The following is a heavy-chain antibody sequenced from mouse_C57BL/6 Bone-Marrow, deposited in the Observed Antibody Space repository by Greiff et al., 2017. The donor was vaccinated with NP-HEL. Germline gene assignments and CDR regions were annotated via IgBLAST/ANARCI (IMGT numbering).Heavy chain of an antibody. D-gene: IGHD2-4*01. V-gene: IGHV1-69*01. J-gene: IGHJ4*01. CDR3: ARAYDYVYAMDY. CDR1: GYTFTSYW. Sequence: QVQLQQPGAELVMPGASVKLSCKASGYTFTSYWMHWVKQRPGQGLEWIGEIDPSDSYTNYNQKFKGKSTLTVDKSSSTAYMQLSSLTSEDSAVYYCARAYDYVYAMDYWGQGTSVTVSS. CDR2: IDPSDSYT.